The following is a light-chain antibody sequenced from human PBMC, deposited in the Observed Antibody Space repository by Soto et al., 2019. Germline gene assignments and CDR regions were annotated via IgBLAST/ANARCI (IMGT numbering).Light chain of an antibody. J-gene: IGKJ1*01. CDR2: GTS. V-gene: IGKV3-20*01. Sequence: EIVLTQSPGTLSLSPGERVTLSCRASQSVSSSYLAWYQQKPGQAPRLLIYGTSNRATGIPDRFSGGGSGTDFTLTISRLEPEDFAVYYCQQYGRSLWTFGPGTKVETK. CDR1: QSVSSSY. CDR3: QQYGRSLWT.